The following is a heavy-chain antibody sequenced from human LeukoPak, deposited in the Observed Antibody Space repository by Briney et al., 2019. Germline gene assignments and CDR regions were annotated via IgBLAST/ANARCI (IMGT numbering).Heavy chain of an antibody. V-gene: IGHV4-61*01. J-gene: IGHJ4*02. CDR1: GGSFSSGNYY. Sequence: SETLSLTCTVSGGSFSSGNYYWTWIRQPPGKGLEWIGYFYYSGSTNYNPSLKSRVTISVDTSKNQFSLKLSSVTAADTAVYYCARDKEQWPLYHFDYWGQGTLVTVSS. D-gene: IGHD6-19*01. CDR2: FYYSGST. CDR3: ARDKEQWPLYHFDY.